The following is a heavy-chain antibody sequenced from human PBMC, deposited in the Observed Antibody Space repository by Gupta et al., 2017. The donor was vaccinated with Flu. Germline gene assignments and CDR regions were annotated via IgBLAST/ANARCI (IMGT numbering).Heavy chain of an antibody. CDR3: ARGAATFDY. J-gene: IGHJ4*02. CDR2: ICYDGSNK. Sequence: MHWVRQAPGKGLEWVAVICYDGSNKYYADSVKGRFTISRDNSKNTLYLQMNSLRAEDTAVYYCARGAATFDYWGQGTLVTVSS. V-gene: IGHV3-33*01. D-gene: IGHD2-15*01.